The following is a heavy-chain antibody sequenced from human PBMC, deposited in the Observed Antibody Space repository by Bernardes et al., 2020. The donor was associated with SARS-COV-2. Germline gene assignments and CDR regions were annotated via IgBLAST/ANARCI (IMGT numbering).Heavy chain of an antibody. CDR3: ATPIEYSSSSPLGGMDV. CDR2: ISYDGSNK. D-gene: IGHD6-6*01. V-gene: IGHV3-30*03. Sequence: GGSLRLSCAASGFTFSSYGMHWVRQAPGKGLEWVAVISYDGSNKYYADSVKGRFTISRDNSKNTLYLQMNSLRAEDTAVYYCATPIEYSSSSPLGGMDVWGQGTTVTVSS. CDR1: GFTFSSYG. J-gene: IGHJ6*02.